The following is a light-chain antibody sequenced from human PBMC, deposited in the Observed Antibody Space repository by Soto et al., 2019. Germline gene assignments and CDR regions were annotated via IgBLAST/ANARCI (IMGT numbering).Light chain of an antibody. J-gene: IGKJ5*01. CDR3: QHSSSDLIT. CDR2: ESS. Sequence: DIQLTQSPPSLSASVGDRVTITCRASQTISPFLNWYQCKPGKPPKLLIHESSNLRGGVSSRFSGSGSGTDFTLTIDRLQSDDFATYYCQHSSSDLITFGQGTRLEIK. V-gene: IGKV1-39*01. CDR1: QTISPF.